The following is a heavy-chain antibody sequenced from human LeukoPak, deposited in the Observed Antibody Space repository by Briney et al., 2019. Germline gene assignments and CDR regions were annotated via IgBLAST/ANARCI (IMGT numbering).Heavy chain of an antibody. D-gene: IGHD3-3*01. CDR2: IYYSGST. CDR3: ARDLEWSLLY. Sequence: PSETLSLTCTVSGGSVSSGSYYWSWIRQPPGKGLEWIGYIYYSGSTNYNPSLKSRVTMSVDTSKNQFSLKLSSVTAADTAVYYCARDLEWSLLYWGQGTLVTVSS. V-gene: IGHV4-61*01. CDR1: GGSVSSGSYY. J-gene: IGHJ4*02.